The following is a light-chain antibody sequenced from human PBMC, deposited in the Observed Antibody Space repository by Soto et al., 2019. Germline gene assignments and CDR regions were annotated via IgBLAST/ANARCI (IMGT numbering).Light chain of an antibody. Sequence: DIQMTQSPSTLSASVGDRVTITCRASQSISSWLDWYQQKPGKAPKLLIYDASSLESGVPSRFSGSGSGTEVTLTISSLQPDDFAIYYCQQYNSYSTFGQWTKLEIK. CDR2: DAS. V-gene: IGKV1-5*01. CDR3: QQYNSYST. J-gene: IGKJ2*01. CDR1: QSISSW.